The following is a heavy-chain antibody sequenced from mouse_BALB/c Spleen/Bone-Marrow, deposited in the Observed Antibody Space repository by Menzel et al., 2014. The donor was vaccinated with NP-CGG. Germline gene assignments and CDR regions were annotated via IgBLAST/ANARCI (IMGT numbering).Heavy chain of an antibody. CDR3: ASDDYDGSWFAY. J-gene: IGHJ3*01. CDR2: IHPSDSET. D-gene: IGHD2-4*01. CDR1: GYSFTNYW. Sequence: QVQLQQSGAELVRPGASVKLSCKASGYSFTNYWMNWMKQRPGQGLVWIGMIHPSDSETRLNQKSKDKATLTVDKSSSXAYMQLSSPTSEDSAVYYCASDDYDGSWFAYWGQGTLVTVSA. V-gene: IGHV1-74*01.